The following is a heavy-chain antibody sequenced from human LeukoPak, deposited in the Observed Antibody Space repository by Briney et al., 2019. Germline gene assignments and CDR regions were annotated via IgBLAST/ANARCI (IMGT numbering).Heavy chain of an antibody. V-gene: IGHV1-18*01. CDR3: ARGGADFWRGGDAFPFDI. J-gene: IGHJ3*02. CDR2: ISTYYGKT. Sequence: GASVKVSCKASGYSFTDYGIGWVRQAPGQGLEWMGWISTYYGKTNYAQNLQGRLTMTTDTSTSTAYMELRSLRSDDTAVYYCARGGADFWRGGDAFPFDIWGQGTLVAVSS. CDR1: GYSFTDYG. D-gene: IGHD3-3*01.